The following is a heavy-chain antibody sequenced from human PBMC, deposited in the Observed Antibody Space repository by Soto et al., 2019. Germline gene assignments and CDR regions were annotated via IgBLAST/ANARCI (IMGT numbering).Heavy chain of an antibody. Sequence: ASVKVSCKVSGYTLTSYCMSWGRQAPGQGLEWMGWISAYNGNTNDAQKLQGRVTMTTDTSTSTADMELRSLRSDDTAVYYCARHCGGDCYRLYYYYGMDVWGQGTTVTVSS. CDR1: GYTLTSYC. J-gene: IGHJ6*02. CDR2: ISAYNGNT. CDR3: ARHCGGDCYRLYYYYGMDV. D-gene: IGHD2-21*02. V-gene: IGHV1-18*04.